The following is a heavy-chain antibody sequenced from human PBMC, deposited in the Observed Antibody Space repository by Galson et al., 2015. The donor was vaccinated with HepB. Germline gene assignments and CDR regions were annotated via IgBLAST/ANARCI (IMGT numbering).Heavy chain of an antibody. Sequence: SLRLSCAASGSTFSNYGMHWVRQAPGKGLEWVALIWKDGSNKYYADSVKGRFSISRDNSKNALYLQMNSLRAEDTAMYFCAREDRYTYIVSFDYWGQGARVTVSS. V-gene: IGHV3-33*01. D-gene: IGHD5-18*01. CDR1: GSTFSNYG. J-gene: IGHJ4*02. CDR3: AREDRYTYIVSFDY. CDR2: IWKDGSNK.